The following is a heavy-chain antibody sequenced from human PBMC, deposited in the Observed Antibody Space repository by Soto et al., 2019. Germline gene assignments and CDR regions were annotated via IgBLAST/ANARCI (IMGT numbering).Heavy chain of an antibody. D-gene: IGHD3-9*01. CDR2: IYSEGTP. CDR1: GLTVGSNY. Sequence: GGSLRLSCAASGLTVGSNYMSWVRQAPGKGLEWVSVIYSEGTPYYADSVKGRFTISRENSNNTLYLHMNNLRAEDTAVYYCARSTYYDILTGSYYYYAMDVWGQGTTVTVSS. V-gene: IGHV3-53*01. J-gene: IGHJ6*02. CDR3: ARSTYYDILTGSYYYYAMDV.